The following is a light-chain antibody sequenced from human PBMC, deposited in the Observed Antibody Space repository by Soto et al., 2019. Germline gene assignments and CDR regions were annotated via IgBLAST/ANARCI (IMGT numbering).Light chain of an antibody. Sequence: EIVMTQSPASLSGSPGERATLSCRASQSVSSNLAWYQQKPGQTPRLLIYDTSARATGVPARFSGSRSGPEFTLTINSLQSEDFAIHYSQRYNNWPLTSGGGTKVDIX. V-gene: IGKV3-15*01. CDR2: DTS. J-gene: IGKJ4*01. CDR1: QSVSSN. CDR3: QRYNNWPLT.